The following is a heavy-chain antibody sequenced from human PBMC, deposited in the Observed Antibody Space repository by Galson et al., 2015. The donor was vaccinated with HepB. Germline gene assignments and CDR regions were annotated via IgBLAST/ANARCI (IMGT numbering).Heavy chain of an antibody. J-gene: IGHJ6*03. CDR3: ARGNYAIFEEHYYYYYMDV. Sequence: SVKVSCKASGYTFTSYDINWVRQATGQGLEWMGWMNPNSGNTGYAQKFQGRVTMTRNTSISTAYMELSSLRSEDTAVYYCARGNYAIFEEHYYYYYMDVWGKGTTVTVSS. CDR1: GYTFTSYD. CDR2: MNPNSGNT. D-gene: IGHD3-3*01. V-gene: IGHV1-8*01.